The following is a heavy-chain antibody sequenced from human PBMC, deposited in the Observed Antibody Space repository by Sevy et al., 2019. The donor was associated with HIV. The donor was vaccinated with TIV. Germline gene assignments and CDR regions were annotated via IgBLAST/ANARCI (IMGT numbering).Heavy chain of an antibody. CDR2: ISSSGSTI. V-gene: IGHV3-48*03. D-gene: IGHD3-10*01. J-gene: IGHJ3*02. Sequence: GGSLRLSCAASGFTFSSYEMNWVRQAPGKGLEWVSYISSSGSTIYYADSVKGRFTISRDNAKNSLYLQMNSLRAEDTAVYYCGGGMWNTMVRGVRGGGGRRGAFDIWGQGTMVTVSS. CDR3: GGGMWNTMVRGVRGGGGRRGAFDI. CDR1: GFTFSSYE.